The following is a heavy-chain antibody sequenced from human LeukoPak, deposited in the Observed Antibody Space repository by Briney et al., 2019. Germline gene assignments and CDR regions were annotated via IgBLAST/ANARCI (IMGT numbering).Heavy chain of an antibody. J-gene: IGHJ4*02. Sequence: ASVKVSCKASGYTFTGYYMHWVRQAPGQGLEWMGWINPNSGGTNYAQKFQGRVTMTRDTSISTAYMELSRLRSDDTAVYYCARDLGVVVAATRRSLGYWGQGTLVTVSS. CDR1: GYTFTGYY. V-gene: IGHV1-2*02. CDR3: ARDLGVVVAATRRSLGY. CDR2: INPNSGGT. D-gene: IGHD2-15*01.